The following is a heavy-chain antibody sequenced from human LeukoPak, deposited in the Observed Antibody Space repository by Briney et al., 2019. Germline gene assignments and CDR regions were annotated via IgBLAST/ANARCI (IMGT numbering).Heavy chain of an antibody. Sequence: SVKVSCKASGGTFSSYAISWVRQAPGQGLEWMGGIIPIFGTANYAQKFQGRVTITADKSTSTVYMELSSLRSEDTAVYYCASGYHASYFDYWGQGTLVTVSS. CDR3: ASGYHASYFDY. J-gene: IGHJ4*02. D-gene: IGHD5-12*01. CDR2: IIPIFGTA. V-gene: IGHV1-69*06. CDR1: GGTFSSYA.